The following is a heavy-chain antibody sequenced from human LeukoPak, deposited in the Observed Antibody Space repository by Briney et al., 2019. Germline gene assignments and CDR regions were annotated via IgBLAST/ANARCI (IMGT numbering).Heavy chain of an antibody. CDR1: GFTFSSYA. V-gene: IGHV3-23*01. CDR3: AKTAARPTYYYGMDV. J-gene: IGHJ6*02. D-gene: IGHD6-13*01. CDR2: ISGSGGST. Sequence: GGSLRLSCAASGFTFSSYAMSWVRRAPGKGLEWVSAISGSGGSTYYADSVKGRFTISRDNSKNTLYLQMNSLRAEDTAVYYCAKTAARPTYYYGMDVWGQGTTVTVSS.